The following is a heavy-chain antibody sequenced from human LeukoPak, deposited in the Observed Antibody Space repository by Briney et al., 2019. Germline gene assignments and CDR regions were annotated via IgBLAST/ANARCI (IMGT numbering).Heavy chain of an antibody. CDR1: GYTFTSYY. J-gene: IGHJ6*01. V-gene: IGHV1-46*01. CDR3: SRGKVDYYYCYGMDV. Sequence: ASVKVSCTASGYTFTSYYMHWVRQAPGQGLEWMGMITPSGGGTSYAQKFQGRVTMTRDTPTSTVHMEMSRLRSEDTAGYYRSRGKVDYYYCYGMDVLGEGGTAADSP. CDR2: ITPSGGGT.